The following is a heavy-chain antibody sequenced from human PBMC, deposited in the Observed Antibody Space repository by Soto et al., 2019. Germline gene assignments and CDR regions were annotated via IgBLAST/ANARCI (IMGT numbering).Heavy chain of an antibody. V-gene: IGHV5-10-1*01. Sequence: HVDAQTISGERSGYSVTSYWISRERQMTGKGLEWMGRIDPSDSYTNYSASFQGHVTISADKSISTAYLQWSSLKASDTAMYYCARRLGTPTIAAYYCYTGMAVWGKGTTVTVSS. J-gene: IGHJ6*01. CDR1: GYSVTSYW. CDR2: IDPSDSYT. D-gene: IGHD6-13*01. CDR3: ARRLGTPTIAAYYCYTGMAV.